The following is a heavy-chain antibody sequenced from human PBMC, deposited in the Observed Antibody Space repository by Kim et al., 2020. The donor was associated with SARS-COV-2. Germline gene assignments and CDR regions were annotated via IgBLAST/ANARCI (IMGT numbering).Heavy chain of an antibody. J-gene: IGHJ4*02. Sequence: ASVKVSCKASGYTFTSYGISWVRQAPGQGLEWMGWISAYNGNTNYAQKLQGRVTMTTDTSTSTAYMELRSLRSDDTAVYYCAREAVWGLVVVPAAPLGYWGQGTLVTVSS. CDR3: AREAVWGLVVVPAAPLGY. V-gene: IGHV1-18*01. CDR2: ISAYNGNT. CDR1: GYTFTSYG. D-gene: IGHD2-2*01.